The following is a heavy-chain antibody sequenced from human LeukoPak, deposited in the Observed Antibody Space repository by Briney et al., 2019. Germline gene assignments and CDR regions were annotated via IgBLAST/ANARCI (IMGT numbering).Heavy chain of an antibody. J-gene: IGHJ4*02. CDR3: AIGLHGTGYYEY. CDR1: GFWFANYW. D-gene: IGHD3-10*01. CDR2: IKAAYSET. V-gene: IGHV5-51*01. Sequence: GESLKIYCKGSGFWFANYWIGWVRQLPGKGLEWMAFIKAAYSETRYRPSFQGQVTMSVDKSISTAYLQWSSLKASDTAMYYCAIGLHGTGYYEYCGQGTLVTVSS.